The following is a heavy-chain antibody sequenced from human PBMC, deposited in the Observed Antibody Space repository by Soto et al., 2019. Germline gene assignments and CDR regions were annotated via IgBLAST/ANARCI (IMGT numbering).Heavy chain of an antibody. CDR3: AREVPGLREVNRNWFDP. CDR2: VSQSGNT. Sequence: PSETLSLTCTVSGDSISGSYWWSWVRQPPGKGLEWIGEVSQSGNTNYNPSLMSRLTISVDKSKNQFSLRLTYVTAADTGIYYWAREVPGLREVNRNWFDPWGQGTLVTVSS. V-gene: IGHV4-4*02. CDR1: GDSISGSYW. J-gene: IGHJ5*02. D-gene: IGHD3-10*01.